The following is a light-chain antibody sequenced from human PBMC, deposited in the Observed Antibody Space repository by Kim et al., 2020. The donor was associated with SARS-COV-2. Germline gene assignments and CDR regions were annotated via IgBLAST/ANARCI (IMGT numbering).Light chain of an antibody. V-gene: IGLV3-19*01. CDR1: SLRSYY. CDR3: NSRDSSGNHP. J-gene: IGLJ1*01. Sequence: VALGQTVRITCQGSSLRSYYASWYQQKPGQAPVLVIYGKNNRPSGIPDRFSGSSSGNTASLTITGAQAEDEADYYCNSRDSSGNHPFGTGTKVTVL. CDR2: GKN.